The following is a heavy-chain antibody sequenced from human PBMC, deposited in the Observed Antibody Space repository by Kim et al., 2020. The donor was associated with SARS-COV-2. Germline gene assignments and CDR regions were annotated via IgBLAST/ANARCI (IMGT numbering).Heavy chain of an antibody. Sequence: GGSLRLSCAASGFTFSSYEMNWVRKAPGKGLEWVSYISSSGSTIYYAYSVKGRFTISRDNAKNSVYLQMNSLRADDTSVYYCARDGLITLITMIVVGRGIDAFDLWGQGTMVTVSS. CDR2: ISSSGSTI. J-gene: IGHJ3*01. V-gene: IGHV3-48*03. D-gene: IGHD3-22*01. CDR3: ARDGLITLITMIVVGRGIDAFDL. CDR1: GFTFSSYE.